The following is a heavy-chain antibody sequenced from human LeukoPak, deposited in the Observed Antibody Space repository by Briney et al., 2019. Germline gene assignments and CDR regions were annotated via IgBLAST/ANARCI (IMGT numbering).Heavy chain of an antibody. CDR1: GGSISSGSYY. Sequence: SQTLSLTCTVSGGSISSGSYYWSWIRQPAEKGLEWIGRIYTSGSTNYNPSLKSRVTISVDTSKNQFSLKLSSVTAADTAVYYCARSENYDFWNLFDPWGQGTLVTVSS. CDR3: ARSENYDFWNLFDP. CDR2: IYTSGST. J-gene: IGHJ5*02. D-gene: IGHD3-3*01. V-gene: IGHV4-61*02.